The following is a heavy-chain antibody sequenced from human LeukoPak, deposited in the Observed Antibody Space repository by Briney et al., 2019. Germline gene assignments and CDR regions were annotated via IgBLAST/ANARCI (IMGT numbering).Heavy chain of an antibody. D-gene: IGHD1-1*01. CDR3: AKDQQLEPFHY. CDR2: IQYDGSNK. Sequence: GGSLRLSCAASGSTFSTYGMHWVRQAPGKGLEWVAFIQYDGSNKYYADSVKGRFTISRDNSKNALYLQMNSLRAEDTAMYYCAKDQQLEPFHYWGQGTLVTVSS. CDR1: GSTFSTYG. V-gene: IGHV3-30*02. J-gene: IGHJ4*02.